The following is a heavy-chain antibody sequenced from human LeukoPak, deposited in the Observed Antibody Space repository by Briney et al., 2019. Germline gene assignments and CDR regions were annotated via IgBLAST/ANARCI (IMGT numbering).Heavy chain of an antibody. CDR1: GGSISSYY. V-gene: IGHV4-59*01. D-gene: IGHD3-10*01. J-gene: IGHJ4*02. Sequence: PSETLSLTCTVSGGSISSYYWSWIRQPPEKGLEWIGYIYYTGSTHYNPSLKSRVVISVDTSQNQFSLKLNSVTAADTAVYHCARARGPTSPIDYWGQGTLVTVSS. CDR3: ARARGPTSPIDY. CDR2: IYYTGST.